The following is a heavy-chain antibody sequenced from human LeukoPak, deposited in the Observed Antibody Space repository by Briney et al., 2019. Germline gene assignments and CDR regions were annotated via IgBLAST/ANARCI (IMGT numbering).Heavy chain of an antibody. CDR2: IYYSGNT. J-gene: IGHJ4*02. V-gene: IGHV4-59*01. CDR1: GDSINTYY. CDR3: ARNSYFDY. D-gene: IGHD1-7*01. Sequence: SETLSLTCTVSGDSINTYYWSWLRQPPGKGLEGIVNIYYSGNTNYNPSLKSRVTISIDTSKNQFSLTLSSVTAADTAVYYCARNSYFDYWGQGTLVTVSS.